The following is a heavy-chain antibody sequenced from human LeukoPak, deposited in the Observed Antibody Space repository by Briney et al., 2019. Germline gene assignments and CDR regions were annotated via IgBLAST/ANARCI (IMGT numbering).Heavy chain of an antibody. D-gene: IGHD3-22*01. V-gene: IGHV3-74*01. J-gene: IGHJ4*02. Sequence: GGSLRLSCAASGFIFSRYWMHWVRRAPGKGLVWVSRINGDGSTLSYADSVKGRFTIPRDNAKNTLYLQMNSLRAEDTAVYYCVRDFGESSGYYFDYWGQGTLVTVSS. CDR1: GFIFSRYW. CDR3: VRDFGESSGYYFDY. CDR2: INGDGSTL.